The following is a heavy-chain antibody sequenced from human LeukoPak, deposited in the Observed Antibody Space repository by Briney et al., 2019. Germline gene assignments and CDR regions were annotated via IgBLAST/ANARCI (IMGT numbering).Heavy chain of an antibody. J-gene: IGHJ4*02. Sequence: LQTLSLTCTVSGGSISSGDYYWSWIRQPPGKGLEWIGYIYYSGSTYYNPSLKSRVTISVDTSKNQFSLKLSSVTAADTAVYYCARVFRVGTLRYFDYWGQGTLVTVSS. CDR2: IYYSGST. V-gene: IGHV4-30-4*01. D-gene: IGHD1-26*01. CDR1: GGSISSGDYY. CDR3: ARVFRVGTLRYFDY.